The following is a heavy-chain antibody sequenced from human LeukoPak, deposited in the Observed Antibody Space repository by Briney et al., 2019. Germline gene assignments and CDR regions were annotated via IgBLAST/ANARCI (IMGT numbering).Heavy chain of an antibody. CDR1: GFTFSSYW. J-gene: IGHJ2*01. D-gene: IGHD4-23*01. Sequence: GGSLRLSCAASGFTFSSYWMHWVRQAPGKGLVWVSRINSDGSSTSYADSVKGRFTISRDNAKNTLYLQMNSLRAEDTAVYYCARVKREDYGGRVWYFDLWGRGTLVTVSS. CDR2: INSDGSST. V-gene: IGHV3-74*01. CDR3: ARVKREDYGGRVWYFDL.